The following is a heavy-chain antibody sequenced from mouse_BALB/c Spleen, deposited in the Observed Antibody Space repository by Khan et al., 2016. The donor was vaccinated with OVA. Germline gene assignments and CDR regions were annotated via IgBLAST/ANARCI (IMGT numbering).Heavy chain of an antibody. CDR2: IWSGGTT. CDR1: GFSLTTYG. D-gene: IGHD2-4*01. CDR3: ARNYDYDEGIAY. V-gene: IGHV2-2*02. J-gene: IGHJ3*01. Sequence: QVQLKQSGPGLVQPSQSLSITCTVSGFSLTTYGVYWVRQSPGKGLVWLGVIWSGGTTDYSAAFISRLSITKDNSNSHVFFKKNMLQDNVTAMYYCARNYDYDEGIAYWGQGTLVTVSA.